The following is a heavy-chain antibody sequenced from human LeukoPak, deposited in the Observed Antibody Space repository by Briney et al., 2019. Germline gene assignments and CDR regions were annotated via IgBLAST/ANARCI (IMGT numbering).Heavy chain of an antibody. CDR1: GFTFSSYA. CDR2: ISGSGGST. V-gene: IGHV3-23*01. J-gene: IGHJ4*02. D-gene: IGHD6-19*01. CDR3: AKDQGSSGWSFDY. Sequence: GGSLRLSCAASGFTFSSYAMSWVRQAPGKGLEWVSAISGSGGSTYYADSVKGRFAISRDNSKNTLYLQMNSLRAEDTAVYYCAKDQGSSGWSFDYWGQGTLVTVSS.